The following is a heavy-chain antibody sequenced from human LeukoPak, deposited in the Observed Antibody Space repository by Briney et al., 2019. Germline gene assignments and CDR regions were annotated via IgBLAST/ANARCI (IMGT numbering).Heavy chain of an antibody. Sequence: ASVKVSCKASGYTFTGYYMHWVRQAPGQGLEWMGWISAYNGNTNYAQKLQGRVTMTTDTSTSTAYMELRSLRSDDTAVYYCARASPVWPNYYGMDVWGQGTTVTVSS. CDR2: ISAYNGNT. D-gene: IGHD2-2*01. CDR1: GYTFTGYY. J-gene: IGHJ6*02. CDR3: ARASPVWPNYYGMDV. V-gene: IGHV1-18*04.